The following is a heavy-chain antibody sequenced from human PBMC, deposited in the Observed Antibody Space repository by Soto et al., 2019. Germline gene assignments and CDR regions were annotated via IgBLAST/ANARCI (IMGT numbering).Heavy chain of an antibody. V-gene: IGHV4-31*03. CDR1: GGSISSGGYY. CDR3: AREAKVYGGNCYFDY. D-gene: IGHD2-15*01. Sequence: PSETLSLTCTVSGGSISSGGYYWGWIRQHPGKGLEWIGYIYYSGSTYYNPSLKSRVTISVDTSKNQFSLKLSSVTAADTAVYYCAREAKVYGGNCYFDYWGQGTLVTVSS. CDR2: IYYSGST. J-gene: IGHJ4*02.